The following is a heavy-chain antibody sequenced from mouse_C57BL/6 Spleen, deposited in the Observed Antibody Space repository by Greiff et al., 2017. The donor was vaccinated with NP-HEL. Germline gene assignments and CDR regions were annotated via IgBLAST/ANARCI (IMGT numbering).Heavy chain of an antibody. CDR2: ISSGSSTI. CDR1: GFTFSDYG. Sequence: EVKLMESGGGLVKPGGSLKLSCAASGFTFSDYGMHWVRQAPEKGLEWVAYISSGSSTIYYADTVKGRFTISRDNAKNTLFLQMTSLRSEDTAMYYCAKDLGLDYWGQGTTLTVSS. D-gene: IGHD4-1*01. J-gene: IGHJ2*01. CDR3: AKDLGLDY. V-gene: IGHV5-17*01.